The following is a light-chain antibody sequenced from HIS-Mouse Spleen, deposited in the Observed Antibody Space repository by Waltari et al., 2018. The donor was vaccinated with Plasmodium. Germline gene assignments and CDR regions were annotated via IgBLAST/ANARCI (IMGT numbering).Light chain of an antibody. V-gene: IGLV1-44*01. CDR3: AAWDDSLNGVV. J-gene: IGLJ2*01. Sequence: QSVLTQPPSPSGTPVQRVTISCSGRGSNRVSNNVHWYQQLPGNAPKPLIYCNNQRPSGVPDRFSVSKSGTSASLAISGLQSEDEADYYCAAWDDSLNGVVFGGGTKLTVL. CDR2: CNN. CDR1: GSNRVSNN.